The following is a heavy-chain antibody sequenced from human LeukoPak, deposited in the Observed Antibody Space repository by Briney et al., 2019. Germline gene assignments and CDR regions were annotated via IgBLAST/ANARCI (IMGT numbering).Heavy chain of an antibody. V-gene: IGHV1-8*01. Sequence: ASVKVSCKASGYTFTSYDINWVRQATGQRLEWMGWMNPNSGNTGYAQKFQGRVTMTRNTSISTAYMELSSLRSEDTAVYYCARGLVSPRAFDIWGQGTMVTVSS. CDR3: ARGLVSPRAFDI. CDR2: MNPNSGNT. CDR1: GYTFTSYD. D-gene: IGHD6-6*01. J-gene: IGHJ3*02.